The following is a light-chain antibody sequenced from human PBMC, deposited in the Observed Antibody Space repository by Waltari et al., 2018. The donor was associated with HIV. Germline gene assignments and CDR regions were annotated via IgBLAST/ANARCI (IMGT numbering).Light chain of an antibody. CDR3: QQYYSHRT. V-gene: IGKV1-8*01. J-gene: IGKJ1*01. CDR1: QGVSNF. CDR2: GAS. Sequence: AFRMTQSPSSFSASTGDSVTIPCRASQGVSNFLAWYPQRPGKAPHLLIYGASTLQPGVPSRIRGSGSGTNFTLTISSRQSEDFATYCCQQYYSHRTFGQGTKVEVK.